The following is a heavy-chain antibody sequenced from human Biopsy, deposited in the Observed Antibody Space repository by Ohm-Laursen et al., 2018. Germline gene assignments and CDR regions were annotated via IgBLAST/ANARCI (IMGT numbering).Heavy chain of an antibody. V-gene: IGHV1-46*01. CDR1: GYSFTSYY. D-gene: IGHD6-19*01. J-gene: IGHJ4*02. CDR3: ARNTGWYGDLYYFDY. Sequence: VSSVKVSCKASGYSFTSYYMHWVRQAPGHGLEWMGMINPSGSTTSYPQIFQGRVTMTRDTSKSTVYMELSSLRSADTAVYFCARNTGWYGDLYYFDYWGQGTLVTVSS. CDR2: INPSGSTT.